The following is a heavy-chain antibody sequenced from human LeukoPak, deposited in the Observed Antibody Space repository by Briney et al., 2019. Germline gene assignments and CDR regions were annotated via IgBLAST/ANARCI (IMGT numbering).Heavy chain of an antibody. CDR2: ISSSSSTI. Sequence: GGSLRLSCAASGFTFSSYSMNWVRQAPGKGLEWVSYISSSSSTIYYADSVKGRFTISRDNAKNSLYLQMNSLRAEDTAVYYCARATGGYSYGFVYWGQGTLVTVSS. CDR1: GFTFSSYS. D-gene: IGHD5-18*01. CDR3: ARATGGYSYGFVY. V-gene: IGHV3-48*01. J-gene: IGHJ4*02.